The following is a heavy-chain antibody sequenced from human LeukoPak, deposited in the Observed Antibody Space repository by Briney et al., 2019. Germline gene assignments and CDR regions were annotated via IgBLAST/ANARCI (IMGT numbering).Heavy chain of an antibody. CDR1: GGTFSSYT. D-gene: IGHD3-3*01. Sequence: SVKVSCKASGGTFSSYTISWVRQAPGQGLEWMGRIIPILGIANYAQRFQGRVTITADKSTSTAYMELSSLRSEDTAVYYCARGSITIFGVVIHAFDIWGQGTMVTVSS. J-gene: IGHJ3*02. V-gene: IGHV1-69*02. CDR2: IIPILGIA. CDR3: ARGSITIFGVVIHAFDI.